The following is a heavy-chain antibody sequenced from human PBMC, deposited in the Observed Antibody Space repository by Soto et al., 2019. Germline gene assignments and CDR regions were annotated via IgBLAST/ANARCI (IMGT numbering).Heavy chain of an antibody. CDR2: IIPILGIA. V-gene: IGHV1-69*02. CDR1: GGTFSSYT. CDR3: ASARVVGYYYYYYMDV. D-gene: IGHD2-21*01. Sequence: SVKVSCKASGGTFSSYTISWVRQAPGQGLEWMGRIIPILGIANYAQKFQGRVTITADKSTSTAYMELSSLRSEDTAVYYCASARVVGYYYYYYMDVWGKGTTVTVSS. J-gene: IGHJ6*03.